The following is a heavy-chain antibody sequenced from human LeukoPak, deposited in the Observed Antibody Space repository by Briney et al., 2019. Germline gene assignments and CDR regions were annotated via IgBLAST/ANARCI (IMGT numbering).Heavy chain of an antibody. Sequence: SETLSLTCSVSGGSINNYYGTWIRQAPGKGLEWVGNVYYTGTTNYNPSLKSRVTISVDTSKNQFSLKLSSVTAADTAVYYCARYNTLPRGFTAVDSWGQGTLVTVSS. V-gene: IGHV4-59*01. D-gene: IGHD3-10*01. CDR2: VYYTGTT. CDR1: GGSINNYY. J-gene: IGHJ4*02. CDR3: ARYNTLPRGFTAVDS.